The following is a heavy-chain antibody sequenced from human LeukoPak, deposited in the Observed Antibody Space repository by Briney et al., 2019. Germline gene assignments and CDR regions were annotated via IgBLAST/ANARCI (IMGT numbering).Heavy chain of an antibody. D-gene: IGHD6-13*01. CDR2: MNPNSGNT. Sequence: GASVKVSCKASGYTFTSYDINWVRQATGQGLEWMGWMNPNSGNTGYAQKFQGRVTMTRNTSISTAYMELSSLRSEDTAVYYCARAFSSSWDYYCYGMDVWGQGTTVTVSS. CDR3: ARAFSSSWDYYCYGMDV. V-gene: IGHV1-8*01. CDR1: GYTFTSYD. J-gene: IGHJ6*02.